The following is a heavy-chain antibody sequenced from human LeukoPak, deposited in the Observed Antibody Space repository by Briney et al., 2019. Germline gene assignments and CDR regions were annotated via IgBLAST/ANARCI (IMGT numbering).Heavy chain of an antibody. CDR3: ASALGYCSSTSCLRAFDI. V-gene: IGHV1-24*01. D-gene: IGHD2-2*01. CDR1: GDSLTTYA. CDR2: FDPEDGET. Sequence: GASVKVSCKASGDSLTTYAINWVRQAPGQGLEWMGGFDPEDGETIYAQKFQGRVTMTEDTSTDTAYMELSSLRSEDTAVYYCASALGYCSSTSCLRAFDIWGQGTMVTVSS. J-gene: IGHJ3*02.